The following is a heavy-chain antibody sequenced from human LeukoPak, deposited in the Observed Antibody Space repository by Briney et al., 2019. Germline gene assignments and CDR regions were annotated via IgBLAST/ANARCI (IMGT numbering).Heavy chain of an antibody. Sequence: PGGSLRLSCATSGFNFDRYTIHWFRQAPGKGLKWVSLAGWAGGTTFYSDSVRGRFTISRDSGRKSVYLQMNSLTTDDTAFYFCAKELDTMFFDYWGQGALVTVSS. D-gene: IGHD3-10*02. CDR3: AKELDTMFFDY. J-gene: IGHJ4*02. V-gene: IGHV3-43*01. CDR2: AGWAGGTT. CDR1: GFNFDRYT.